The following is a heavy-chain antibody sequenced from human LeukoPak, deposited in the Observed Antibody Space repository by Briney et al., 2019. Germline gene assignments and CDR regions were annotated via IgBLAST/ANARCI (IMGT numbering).Heavy chain of an antibody. CDR3: ARTRELRYFDWLDY. Sequence: ASVKVSCKASGYTFTGYYMHWVRQAPGQGLEWMGWINPNSGGTNYAQKFQGRVTMTRDTSISTAYMELSSLRSEDTAVYYCARTRELRYFDWLDYWGQGTLVTVSS. CDR2: INPNSGGT. CDR1: GYTFTGYY. D-gene: IGHD3-9*01. J-gene: IGHJ4*02. V-gene: IGHV1-2*02.